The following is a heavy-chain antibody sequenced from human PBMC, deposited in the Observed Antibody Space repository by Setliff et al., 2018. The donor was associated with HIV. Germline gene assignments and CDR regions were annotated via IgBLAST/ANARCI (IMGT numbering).Heavy chain of an antibody. J-gene: IGHJ5*02. CDR1: GGSISSGSYF. Sequence: SETLSLTCTVSGGSISSGSYFWTWIRQPAGKGLEWIGRIYTSGSTNYNPSLKSRVTISVDTSKNQFSLKLSSVTAADTAVYYCARSGGPTFDPWGQGTLVTVSS. CDR3: ARSGGPTFDP. CDR2: IYTSGST. V-gene: IGHV4-61*02. D-gene: IGHD3-16*01.